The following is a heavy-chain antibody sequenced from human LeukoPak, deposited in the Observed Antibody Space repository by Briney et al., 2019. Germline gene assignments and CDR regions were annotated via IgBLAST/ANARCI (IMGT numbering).Heavy chain of an antibody. J-gene: IGHJ6*02. CDR1: GGSLSNY. CDR3: ARDLYYYDSSGPNDYYYYGMDV. CDR2: IHYSGST. V-gene: IGHV4-59*01. Sequence: SETLSLTCTVSGGSLSNYWSWIRQPPGKELEWIGYIHYSGSTNYNPSLKSRVTMSLDTSKNQFSLKLSSVTAADTAVYYCARDLYYYDSSGPNDYYYYGMDVWGQGTTVTVSS. D-gene: IGHD3-22*01.